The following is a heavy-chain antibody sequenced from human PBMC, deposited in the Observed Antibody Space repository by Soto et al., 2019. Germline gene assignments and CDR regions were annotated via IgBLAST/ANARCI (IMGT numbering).Heavy chain of an antibody. D-gene: IGHD4-17*01. V-gene: IGHV3-30*18. J-gene: IGHJ4*02. CDR1: RFTFSSYG. CDR2: ISYGGNNK. Sequence: QVQLVESGGGVVQPGRSLRLSCAASRFTFSSYGMHWVRQAPGKGLEWVAVISYGGNNKYYADSVKGRFTISRDNSKNTLYLQMNSLRPEDTAVYYCAKGEGIGYGDYFLFGGGGHWGQGTLVTVSS. CDR3: AKGEGIGYGDYFLFGGGGH.